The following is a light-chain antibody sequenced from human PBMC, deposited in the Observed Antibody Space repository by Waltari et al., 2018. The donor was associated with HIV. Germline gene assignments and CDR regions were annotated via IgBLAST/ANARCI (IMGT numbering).Light chain of an antibody. CDR2: WAS. J-gene: IGKJ1*01. V-gene: IGKV4-1*01. Sequence: DIVMTQSPDSLAVSLGERATINCKSSQSVLYRSMNKNLLAWYQQKPGQPPKLLIYWASTREPGVPDRFSGSGSGTDFTLTISSLQAEDVAVYYCQQYYSTPRTFGQGTKVEIK. CDR1: QSVLYRSMNKNL. CDR3: QQYYSTPRT.